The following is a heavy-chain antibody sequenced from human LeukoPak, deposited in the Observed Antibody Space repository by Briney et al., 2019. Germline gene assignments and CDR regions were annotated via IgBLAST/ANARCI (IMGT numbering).Heavy chain of an antibody. V-gene: IGHV3-74*01. J-gene: IGHJ4*02. CDR2: INGDGSTS. Sequence: PGGSLRLSCAASGFTFYSYWMHWVRQAPGKGQVWVSCINGDGSTSNYADSVKGRFTISRDNAKNTLYLQMHSLRAEDTAVYYCARDEPTVTTGPPVGSWGQGTLVTVSS. D-gene: IGHD4-17*01. CDR1: GFTFYSYW. CDR3: ARDEPTVTTGPPVGS.